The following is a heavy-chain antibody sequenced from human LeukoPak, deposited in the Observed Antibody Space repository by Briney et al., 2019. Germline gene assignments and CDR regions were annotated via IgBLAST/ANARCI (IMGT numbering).Heavy chain of an antibody. J-gene: IGHJ3*02. CDR3: ARDQGSSWYTDAFDI. CDR1: GGSISSYY. V-gene: IGHV4-4*07. Sequence: SETLSLTCTVSGGSISSYYWSWIRQPAGKGLEWIGRIYTSGSTNYNPSLKSRVTMSVDTSKNQFSLKLSSVTAADTALYYCARDQGSSWYTDAFDIWGQGTMVTVSS. CDR2: IYTSGST. D-gene: IGHD6-13*01.